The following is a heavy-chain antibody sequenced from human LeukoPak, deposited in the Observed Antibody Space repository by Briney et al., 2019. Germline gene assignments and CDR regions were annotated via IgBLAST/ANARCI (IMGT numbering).Heavy chain of an antibody. CDR1: GYTFTTYA. CDR3: ARGSSYGFSMPY. J-gene: IGHJ4*02. D-gene: IGHD5-18*01. CDR2: ISTYNGDT. Sequence: ASLKVSCKASGYTFTTYAMNWVRQAPGQGLEWMGGISTYNGDTNYAQILQARVTMTTETSTSTAYMELRSLRFDDTAVYYCARGSSYGFSMPYWGQGTLVTVSS. V-gene: IGHV1-18*01.